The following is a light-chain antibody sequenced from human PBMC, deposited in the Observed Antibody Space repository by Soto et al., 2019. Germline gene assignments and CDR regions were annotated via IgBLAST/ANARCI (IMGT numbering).Light chain of an antibody. CDR2: DNS. CDR3: GTWDNSLRALV. Sequence: QSVRSQPPSVSAAPGQRVTISCSGTSSIIGDNYVSWYQHLPETAPKLLIYDNSHRPSGIPDRFSGSKSGTSATLGITGLQTGDEADYYCGTWDNSLRALVFGTGTKVTVL. J-gene: IGLJ1*01. CDR1: SSIIGDNY. V-gene: IGLV1-51*01.